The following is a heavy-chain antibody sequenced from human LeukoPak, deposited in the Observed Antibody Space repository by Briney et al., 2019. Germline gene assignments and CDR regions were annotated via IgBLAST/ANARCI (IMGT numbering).Heavy chain of an antibody. V-gene: IGHV3-23*01. Sequence: PGGSLRLSCAASGFAFSSQAMTWVRQAPGKGLQWVSGINSGGENTYYADSVKGRFTISRDNSKNTLYLQMNNLRAEDTAVYYCAKGGSMSGITRWVDIWGQGTMVTVSS. CDR2: INSGGENT. CDR1: GFAFSSQA. J-gene: IGHJ3*02. D-gene: IGHD3-3*01. CDR3: AKGGSMSGITRWVDI.